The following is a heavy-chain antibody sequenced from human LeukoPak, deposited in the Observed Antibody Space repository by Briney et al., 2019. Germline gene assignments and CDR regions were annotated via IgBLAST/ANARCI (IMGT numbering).Heavy chain of an antibody. CDR2: INHSGST. Sequence: SETLSLTCTVSSGSISTSNYYWGWVRQPPGKGLEWIGEINHSGSTNYNPSLKSRVTISVDTSKNQFSLKLSSVTAADTAVYYCARAGYSGSYPSWFDPWGQGTLVTVSS. CDR3: ARAGYSGSYPSWFDP. D-gene: IGHD1-26*01. J-gene: IGHJ5*02. V-gene: IGHV4-39*07. CDR1: SGSISTSNYY.